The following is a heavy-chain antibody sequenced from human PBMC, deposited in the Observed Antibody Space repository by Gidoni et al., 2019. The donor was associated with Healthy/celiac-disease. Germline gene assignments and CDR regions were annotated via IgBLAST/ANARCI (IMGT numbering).Heavy chain of an antibody. Sequence: QVQLVQSGAEVKKPGASVKVSCKASGYTFPSYGISWVRQAPGQGLEWMGWISAYNGNTNYAQKLQGRVTMTTDTSTSTAYMELRSLRSDDTAVYYCARDSPHIVVVPAAAPNYYYYGMDVWGQGTTVTVSS. J-gene: IGHJ6*02. CDR1: GYTFPSYG. D-gene: IGHD2-2*01. CDR2: ISAYNGNT. CDR3: ARDSPHIVVVPAAAPNYYYYGMDV. V-gene: IGHV1-18*01.